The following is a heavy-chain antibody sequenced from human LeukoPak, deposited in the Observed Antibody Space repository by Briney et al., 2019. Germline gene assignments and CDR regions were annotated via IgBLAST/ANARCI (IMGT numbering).Heavy chain of an antibody. CDR2: INHSGYT. V-gene: IGHV4-34*01. D-gene: IGHD4-17*01. Sequence: PSETLSLTCAVSGVSLDDYYWSWVRQPPGKGLEWIGEINHSGYTNDSPSLKSRVTISTDTSRKQFSLNLRSVTVADTAAYYCTIMTTGHDYWGQGTLVTVSS. J-gene: IGHJ4*02. CDR3: TIMTTGHDY. CDR1: GVSLDDYY.